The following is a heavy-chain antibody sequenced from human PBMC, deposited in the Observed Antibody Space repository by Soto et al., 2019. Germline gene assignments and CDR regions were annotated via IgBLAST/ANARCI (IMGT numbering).Heavy chain of an antibody. CDR1: GFTFSSYA. V-gene: IGHV3-30-3*01. Sequence: QVQLVESGGGVVQPGRSLRLSCAASGFTFSSYAMHWVRQAPGKGLEWVAVISYDGSNKYYADSVKGRFTISRDNAKKTMYLQMNSLRAEDTAVYYCARDTLGSYYDIFTGYYCFDYWGQGTLVTVSS. D-gene: IGHD3-9*01. CDR3: ARDTLGSYYDIFTGYYCFDY. CDR2: ISYDGSNK. J-gene: IGHJ4*02.